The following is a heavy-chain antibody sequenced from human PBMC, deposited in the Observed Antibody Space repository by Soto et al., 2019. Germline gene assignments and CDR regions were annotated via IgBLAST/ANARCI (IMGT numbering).Heavy chain of an antibody. Sequence: EVQLVESGGGLVQPGGSLRLSCAASGFTFSSYWMHWVRQAPGKGLVWVSRVNGDGSSTSYADSVQGRFTISRDNAKNKIYLQMNSLRVEDKAVYYWARGAPYSSSEVDYWGQGTLVTVSS. CDR1: GFTFSSYW. D-gene: IGHD6-6*01. J-gene: IGHJ4*02. CDR2: VNGDGSST. V-gene: IGHV3-74*01. CDR3: ARGAPYSSSEVDY.